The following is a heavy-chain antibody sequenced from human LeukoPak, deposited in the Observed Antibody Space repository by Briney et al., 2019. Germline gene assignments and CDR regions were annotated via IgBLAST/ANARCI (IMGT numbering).Heavy chain of an antibody. Sequence: ASVKVSCKASGYTFTSYGINWVRQATGQGLEWMGWMNPNSGNTGYAQKFQGRVTITRNTSISTAYMELSSLRSEDTAVYYCARATVGATPYYFDYWGQGTLVTVSS. D-gene: IGHD1-26*01. CDR3: ARATVGATPYYFDY. CDR1: GYTFTSYG. J-gene: IGHJ4*02. V-gene: IGHV1-8*03. CDR2: MNPNSGNT.